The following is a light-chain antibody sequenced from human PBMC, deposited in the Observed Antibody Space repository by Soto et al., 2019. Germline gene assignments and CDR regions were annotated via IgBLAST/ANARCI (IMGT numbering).Light chain of an antibody. Sequence: EIVLTQSPATLSLSPGERATLSCRASQSVSSYLAWYQQKPGQAPRLLIHDASNRATGIPARFSGSGSGSDFALTISDVEPADFAIYYCQQRNSWPPTFGQGTQVEIK. CDR2: DAS. CDR1: QSVSSY. V-gene: IGKV3-11*01. J-gene: IGKJ1*01. CDR3: QQRNSWPPT.